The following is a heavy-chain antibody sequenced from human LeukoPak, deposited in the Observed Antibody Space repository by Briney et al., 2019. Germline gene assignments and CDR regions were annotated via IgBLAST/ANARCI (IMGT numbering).Heavy chain of an antibody. CDR1: GGSISNYY. Sequence: KPSEPLSLTCTVSGGSISNYYWSWTRQPPGKGLEWIWYIYYSGSTNYNPSLMSRVTISVDTSKNQFSLKLSSVTAADTAVYYCARGATWYHPWGQGTLVIVSS. V-gene: IGHV4-59*01. CDR2: IYYSGST. D-gene: IGHD6-13*01. J-gene: IGHJ5*02. CDR3: ARGATWYHP.